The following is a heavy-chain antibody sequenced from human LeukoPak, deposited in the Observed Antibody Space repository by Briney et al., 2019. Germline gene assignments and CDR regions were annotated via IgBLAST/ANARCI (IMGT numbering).Heavy chain of an antibody. CDR1: GGSFSGYY. D-gene: IGHD3-3*01. CDR2: INHSGST. V-gene: IGHV4-34*01. Sequence: SETLSLTCAVYGGSFSGYYWSWIRQPPGKGLEWIGEINHSGSTNYNPSLKSRVTIPVDTSKNQFSLKLSSVTAADTAVYYCARRPGTILDSWGQGTLVTVSS. J-gene: IGHJ4*02. CDR3: ARRPGTILDS.